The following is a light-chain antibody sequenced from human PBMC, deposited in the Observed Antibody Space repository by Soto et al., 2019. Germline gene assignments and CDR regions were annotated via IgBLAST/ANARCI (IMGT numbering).Light chain of an antibody. J-gene: IGKJ3*01. CDR3: QQYGRSTLT. CDR1: QSVSNNF. CDR2: DAS. V-gene: IGKV3-20*01. Sequence: EIVLTQSPGTLSLSPGERGTLSCRASQSVSNNFLAWYQQKPGQAPRLLIYDASTRATGIPDRFSGSGSGTDFTLTISRLEPEDFAVYYCQQYGRSTLTFGPGTQVDIK.